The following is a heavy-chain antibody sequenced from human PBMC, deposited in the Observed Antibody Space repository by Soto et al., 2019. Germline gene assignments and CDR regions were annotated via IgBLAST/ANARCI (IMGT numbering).Heavy chain of an antibody. CDR2: MNQDGSEK. V-gene: IGHV3-7*05. CDR3: ASQRISYARDV. CDR1: GFTFGDYW. J-gene: IGHJ6*02. D-gene: IGHD3-10*01. Sequence: EVQLVESGGGLVQPGGSLRLSCGVSGFTFGDYWMTWVRQAAGKGLEWVANMNQDGSEKFYVDSVKGRFTISRDNAKNSLYLQMNSLRAEDTAVYYCASQRISYARDVWGQGTTVTVSS.